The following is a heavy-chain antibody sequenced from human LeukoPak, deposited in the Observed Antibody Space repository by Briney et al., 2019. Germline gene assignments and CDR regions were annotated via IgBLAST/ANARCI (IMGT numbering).Heavy chain of an antibody. CDR3: ARGELAYYDSSYYWLFDAFDI. D-gene: IGHD3-22*01. J-gene: IGHJ3*02. Sequence: GASVKVSCKASGYTFTSYAMNWVRQAPGQGLEWMGWINTNTGNPTYAQGFTGRFVFSLDTSVSTAYLQISSLKAEDTAVYYCARGELAYYDSSYYWLFDAFDIWGQGTMVTVSS. CDR1: GYTFTSYA. V-gene: IGHV7-4-1*02. CDR2: INTNTGNP.